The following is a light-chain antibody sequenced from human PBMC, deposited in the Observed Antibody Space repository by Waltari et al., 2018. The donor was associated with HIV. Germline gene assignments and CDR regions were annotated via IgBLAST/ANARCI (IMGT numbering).Light chain of an antibody. Sequence: DIVMTQSPDSLTVSLGERATMNCNSSQSLLYSSNNKNYLAWYQQKPGQPPKLLIYWASTRESGVPDRFSGSGSGTDFTLTISSLQAEDVAVYYCQQYYITPYTFGQGTKLEIK. V-gene: IGKV4-1*01. J-gene: IGKJ2*01. CDR3: QQYYITPYT. CDR2: WAS. CDR1: QSLLYSSNNKNY.